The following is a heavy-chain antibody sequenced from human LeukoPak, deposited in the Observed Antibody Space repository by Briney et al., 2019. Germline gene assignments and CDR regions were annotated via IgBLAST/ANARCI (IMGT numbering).Heavy chain of an antibody. CDR2: IKEDGSKI. CDR3: TRDRNYYDSSGYYDAFDI. J-gene: IGHJ3*02. Sequence: GGSLRLSCAASGFTFSSYWMIWVRQAPGKGLEWGANIKEDGSKIYYVDSVKGRFTISRDNAKNSLYLQMNSLRAEDTAVYFCTRDRNYYDSSGYYDAFDIWGQGTMVTVSS. V-gene: IGHV3-7*01. D-gene: IGHD3-22*01. CDR1: GFTFSSYW.